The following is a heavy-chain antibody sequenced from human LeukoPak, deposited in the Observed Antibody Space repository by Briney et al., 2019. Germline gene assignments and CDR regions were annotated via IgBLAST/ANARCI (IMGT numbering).Heavy chain of an antibody. CDR3: ARIRRIWGSGSYYNSRSRSGFDY. CDR2: INPNSGGT. J-gene: IGHJ4*02. V-gene: IGHV1-2*02. CDR1: GYTFTGYY. D-gene: IGHD3-10*01. Sequence: ASVKVSCKASGYTFTGYYMHWVRQAPGQGLEWMGWINPNSGGTNYAQKLQGRVTMTRDTSISTAYMELSRLRSDDTAVYYCARIRRIWGSGSYYNSRSRSGFDYWGQGTLVTVSS.